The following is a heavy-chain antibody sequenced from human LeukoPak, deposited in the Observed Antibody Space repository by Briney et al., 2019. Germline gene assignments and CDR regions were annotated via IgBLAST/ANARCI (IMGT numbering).Heavy chain of an antibody. V-gene: IGHV3-30-3*01. Sequence: PGRSLRLSCAASGFTFSSYAMHWVRQAPGKGLEWVSVVPYDGSNQHFAGSVKGRFTVSRDNSKNIMFLQMNSLRPEDTAVYYCARDGVYSGSPSYYYYYYAMDVWGRGTTVTVAS. CDR3: ARDGVYSGSPSYYYYYYAMDV. CDR1: GFTFSSYA. CDR2: VPYDGSNQ. D-gene: IGHD1-26*01. J-gene: IGHJ6*02.